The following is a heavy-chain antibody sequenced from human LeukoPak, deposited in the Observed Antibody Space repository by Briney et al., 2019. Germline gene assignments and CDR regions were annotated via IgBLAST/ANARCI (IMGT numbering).Heavy chain of an antibody. CDR3: ARERGMRVAFDF. Sequence: ASVKVSCKASGYTFTSYTIHWVRQAPGQSLEWMGWINVGRGDSKCSQEFQGRVSLTRDTSATTAYLEVSSLRPEDMAVYYCARERGMRVAFDFWGQGTMVTVSS. CDR1: GYTFTSYT. D-gene: IGHD2-15*01. CDR2: INVGRGDS. J-gene: IGHJ3*01. V-gene: IGHV1-3*03.